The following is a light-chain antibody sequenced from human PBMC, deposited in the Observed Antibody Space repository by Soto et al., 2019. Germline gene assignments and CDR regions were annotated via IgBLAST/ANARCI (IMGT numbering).Light chain of an antibody. CDR1: QSVSSN. Sequence: EIVMTQSPATLSVSPGERATLSCRASQSVSSNLAWYQQKPGQAPRLLIYGASTRATGIPARFSGSGSGTELTLTISSLQSEDFAVYYCQQYNSWFTFGPGTKVDIK. CDR2: GAS. CDR3: QQYNSWFT. V-gene: IGKV3-15*01. J-gene: IGKJ3*01.